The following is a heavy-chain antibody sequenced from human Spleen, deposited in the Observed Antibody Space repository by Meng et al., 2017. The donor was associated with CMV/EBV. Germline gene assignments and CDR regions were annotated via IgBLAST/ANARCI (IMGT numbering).Heavy chain of an antibody. CDR2: ISSSSSYI. V-gene: IGHV3-21*01. Sequence: GESLKISCAASGFTFSSYSMNWVRQAPGKGLEWVSSISSSSSYIYYADSVKGRFTISRDNAKNSLYLQMNSLRAEDTAVYYCASQSSIAVAGGGDINYYYYGMDVWGQGTTVTVSS. CDR3: ASQSSIAVAGGGDINYYYYGMDV. J-gene: IGHJ6*02. CDR1: GFTFSSYS. D-gene: IGHD6-19*01.